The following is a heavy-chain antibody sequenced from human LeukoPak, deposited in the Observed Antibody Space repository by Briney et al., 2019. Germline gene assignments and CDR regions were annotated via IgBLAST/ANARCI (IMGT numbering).Heavy chain of an antibody. Sequence: AGGSLRLSCAASGLTFSSYWMSWVRQAPGKRLEWVANIEQDGSEKYYLDSVKGRFTISRDNAKNSLYLQMNSLRAEDTAVYYCARRWVSGSNFDYWGQGTLVTVSS. CDR3: ARRWVSGSNFDY. V-gene: IGHV3-7*01. CDR2: IEQDGSEK. CDR1: GLTFSSYW. J-gene: IGHJ4*02. D-gene: IGHD1-14*01.